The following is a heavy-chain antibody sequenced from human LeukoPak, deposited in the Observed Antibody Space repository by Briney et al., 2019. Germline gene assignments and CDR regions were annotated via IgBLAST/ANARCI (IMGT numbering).Heavy chain of an antibody. CDR2: IYPGDSDT. CDR3: ARHSAIGGACCELDD. Sequence: GESLKISCKGSGYSFTSYWIGWVRQMPGKGLEWMGIIYPGDSDTRYSPSFQGQATISADKSISTAYLQWSSLKASDTAMYYCARHSAIGGACCELDDWGQGTLVTVSS. CDR1: GYSFTSYW. J-gene: IGHJ4*02. D-gene: IGHD2-8*02. V-gene: IGHV5-51*01.